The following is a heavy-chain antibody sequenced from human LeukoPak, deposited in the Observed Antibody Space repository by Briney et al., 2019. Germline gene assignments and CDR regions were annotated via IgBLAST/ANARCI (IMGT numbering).Heavy chain of an antibody. CDR3: ARGRDVDS. J-gene: IGHJ5*01. Sequence: GGSPRLSCAASGFTFSSYAMHWVRQAPGKGLEWVAVISYDGSNKYYADFVKGRFTISRDNTKNSFYLQMSSLRVEDTAVYYCARGRDVDSWGQGTLVTVSS. V-gene: IGHV3-30*04. CDR2: ISYDGSNK. CDR1: GFTFSSYA.